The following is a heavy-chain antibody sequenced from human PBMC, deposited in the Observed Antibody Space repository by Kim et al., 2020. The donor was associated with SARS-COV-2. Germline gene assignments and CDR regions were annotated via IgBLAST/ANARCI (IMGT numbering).Heavy chain of an antibody. J-gene: IGHJ6*02. CDR1: GFRFSSYA. CDR2: IRGSGAST. V-gene: IGHV3-23*01. CDR3: SKDSSTGFGMDV. D-gene: IGHD1-1*01. Sequence: GGSLRLSCAASGFRFSSYAMNWVRQAPGKGLEWVLSIRGSGASTHYVDTVKGRFTISRDNSKNTVSLQMNSLRSDDTAVYYCSKDSSTGFGMDVWGQGTTVTVSS.